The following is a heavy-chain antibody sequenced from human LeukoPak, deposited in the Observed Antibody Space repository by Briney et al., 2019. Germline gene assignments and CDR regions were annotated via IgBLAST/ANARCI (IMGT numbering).Heavy chain of an antibody. CDR3: ARGFDRVVAATRAFDI. Sequence: GALRLSCTAPGFTFSSYWVTWIRHPPGKGLGWIGEINHSGSTNYNPSLKSRVTISVDTSKNQFSLKLSSVTAADTAVYYCARGFDRVVAATRAFDIWGQGTMVTVSS. V-gene: IGHV4-34*01. CDR2: INHSGST. CDR1: GFTFSSYW. D-gene: IGHD2-15*01. J-gene: IGHJ3*02.